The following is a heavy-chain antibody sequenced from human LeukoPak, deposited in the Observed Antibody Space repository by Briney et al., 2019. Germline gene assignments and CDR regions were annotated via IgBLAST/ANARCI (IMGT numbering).Heavy chain of an antibody. CDR3: ARGLVVTAGGAFDY. Sequence: SETLSLTCAVYGGSFSGYYWSWIRQPPGKGLEWIGKINHSGSTNYNPSLKSRVTISVDTSKNQFSLKLSSVTAADTAVDYCARGLVVTAGGAFDYWGQGTLVTVSS. CDR2: INHSGST. V-gene: IGHV4-34*01. D-gene: IGHD2-21*02. CDR1: GGSFSGYY. J-gene: IGHJ4*02.